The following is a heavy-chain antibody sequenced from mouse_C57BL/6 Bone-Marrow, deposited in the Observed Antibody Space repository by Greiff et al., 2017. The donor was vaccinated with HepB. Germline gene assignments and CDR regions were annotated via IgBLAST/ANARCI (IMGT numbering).Heavy chain of an antibody. CDR3: AMRYYGSSLDWFAY. D-gene: IGHD1-1*01. Sequence: QVQLQQSGAELVRPGTSVKVSCKASGYAFTNYLIEWVKQRPGQGLEWIGVINPGSGGTNYNEKFKGKATLTADKSSSTDYMQLSSLTSEDSAVYFCAMRYYGSSLDWFAYWGRGTRVTVSA. CDR2: INPGSGGT. V-gene: IGHV1-54*01. CDR1: GYAFTNYL. J-gene: IGHJ3*01.